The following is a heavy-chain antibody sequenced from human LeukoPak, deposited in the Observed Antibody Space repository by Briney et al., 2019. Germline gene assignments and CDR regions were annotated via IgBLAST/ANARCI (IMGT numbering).Heavy chain of an antibody. Sequence: SVTLSLTCTVSGASISRNYWAWIRQHPGKGLEWIGYIYYRGNTNYNPSLTSRVTIAVDTSKNQFSLKLKSVTAADSAMYYCAREDPDSAKVDYWGQGTLVAVSS. CDR3: AREDPDSAKVDY. CDR1: GASISRNY. CDR2: IYYRGNT. V-gene: IGHV4-59*01. D-gene: IGHD2-15*01. J-gene: IGHJ4*02.